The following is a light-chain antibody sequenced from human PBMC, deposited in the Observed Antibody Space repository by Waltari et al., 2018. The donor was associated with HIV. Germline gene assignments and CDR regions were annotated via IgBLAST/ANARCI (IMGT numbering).Light chain of an antibody. CDR2: GNN. J-gene: IGLJ2*01. Sequence: QPVLTQPPSASGTPGQRIIISCSGTSSNIGRHAVSWYQHLPGATPNLLIFGNNQRPSGGPDRFSGCKSATSASLAISGLRSVDEADYSCAARDDSLDGPVFGGGTKLTVL. CDR1: SSNIGRHA. V-gene: IGLV1-44*01. CDR3: AARDDSLDGPV.